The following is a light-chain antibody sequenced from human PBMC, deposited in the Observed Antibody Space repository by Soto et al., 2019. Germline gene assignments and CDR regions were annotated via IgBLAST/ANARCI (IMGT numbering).Light chain of an antibody. CDR1: HDVGNY. Sequence: DIQLTQSPSTLSASFGDRVINTCRASHDVGNYLAWYQQKPGKAPKHLIYEASTLRSGVPSRFSGSGSGTEFTLTITGLQPDDFATYYCQLYKEYSPVCSLGQGTQVEIK. CDR2: EAS. V-gene: IGKV1-5*01. CDR3: QLYKEYSPVCS. J-gene: IGKJ2*04.